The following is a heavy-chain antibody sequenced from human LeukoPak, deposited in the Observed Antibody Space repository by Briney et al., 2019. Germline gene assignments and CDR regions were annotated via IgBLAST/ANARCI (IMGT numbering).Heavy chain of an antibody. CDR1: GGSFSGYY. V-gene: IGHV4-34*01. CDR2: INHSGST. Sequence: SETLSLTCAVYGGSFSGYYWSWIRQPPGKGLEWIGEINHSGSTNYNPSLKSRVTISVDTSKNQFSLKLSSVTAADTAVYYCARSRVITTQIDYWGQGTLVTVSS. J-gene: IGHJ4*02. CDR3: ARSRVITTQIDY. D-gene: IGHD3-9*01.